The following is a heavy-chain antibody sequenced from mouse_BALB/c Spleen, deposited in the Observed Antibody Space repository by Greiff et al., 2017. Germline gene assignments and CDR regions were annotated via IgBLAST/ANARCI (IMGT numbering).Heavy chain of an antibody. J-gene: IGHJ1*01. D-gene: IGHD2-10*01. Sequence: EVKLVESGGGLVKPGGSLKLSCAASGFTFSSYAMSWVRQTPEKRLEWVASISSGGSTYYPDSVKGRFTISRDNARNILYLQMSSLRSEDTAMYYCARAYYGNYGGYFDVWGAGTTVTVSS. CDR2: ISSGGST. CDR3: ARAYYGNYGGYFDV. V-gene: IGHV5-6-5*01. CDR1: GFTFSSYA.